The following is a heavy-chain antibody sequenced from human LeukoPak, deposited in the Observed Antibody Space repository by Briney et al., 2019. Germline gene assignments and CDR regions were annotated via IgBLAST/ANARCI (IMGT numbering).Heavy chain of an antibody. CDR1: GYTITSYA. V-gene: IGHV7-4-1*02. D-gene: IGHD6-19*01. Sequence: ASVKVSCKASGYTITSYAMNWVRQAPGQGLEWMGWINTNTGNPTYAQGFTGRFVFSLDTSVSTAYLQISSLKAEDTAVYYCAREVIAVAGTAFDIWGQGTMVTVSS. CDR2: INTNTGNP. J-gene: IGHJ3*02. CDR3: AREVIAVAGTAFDI.